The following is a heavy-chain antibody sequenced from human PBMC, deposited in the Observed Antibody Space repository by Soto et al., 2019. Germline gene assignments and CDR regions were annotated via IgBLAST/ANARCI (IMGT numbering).Heavy chain of an antibody. CDR3: AKDRGVVNYYYYYGMDV. D-gene: IGHD3-22*01. CDR2: IYSAGNT. Sequence: GSLRLSCAASGFTVSSNYMSWVRQAPGKGLEWISIIYSAGNTYYADSVKGRFTISRDNSKNTLYLQMNSLGAEDTAVYYCAKDRGVVNYYYYYGMDVWGQGTTVTVSS. J-gene: IGHJ6*02. CDR1: GFTVSSNY. V-gene: IGHV3-66*01.